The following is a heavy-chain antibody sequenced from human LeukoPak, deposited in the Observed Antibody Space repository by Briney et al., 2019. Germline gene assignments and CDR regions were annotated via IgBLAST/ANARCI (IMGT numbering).Heavy chain of an antibody. J-gene: IGHJ4*02. Sequence: GGSLRLSCAASGFTFSSYSMNWVRQAPGKGLEWVSAISGSGGSTYYADSVKGRFTISRDNSKNTLYLQMNSLRAEDTAVYYCGKSVKLVVPAALDYWGQGTLVTVSS. CDR2: ISGSGGST. D-gene: IGHD2-2*01. CDR1: GFTFSSYS. V-gene: IGHV3-23*01. CDR3: GKSVKLVVPAALDY.